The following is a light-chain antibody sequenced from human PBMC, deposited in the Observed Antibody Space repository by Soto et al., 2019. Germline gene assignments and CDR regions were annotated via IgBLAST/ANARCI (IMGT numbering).Light chain of an antibody. V-gene: IGKV4-1*01. Sequence: DIVMTQSPDSLAVSLGERATINCKSSQSVLYSSNNKNCLAWFQQKPGQPPKLLIYWASTRESGVPDRFSGSGSVTDFTLTISSLQAEDVAVYYCQQYYSTPQTFGQGTKVEIK. CDR1: QSVLYSSNNKNC. CDR2: WAS. J-gene: IGKJ1*01. CDR3: QQYYSTPQT.